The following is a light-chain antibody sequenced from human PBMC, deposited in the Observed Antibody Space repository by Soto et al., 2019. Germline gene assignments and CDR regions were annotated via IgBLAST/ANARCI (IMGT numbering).Light chain of an antibody. J-gene: IGLJ2*01. CDR3: AAWDDSLNVV. CDR2: SNN. V-gene: IGLV1-44*01. CDR1: SSNIGSNT. Sequence: QSVLTQPLSASGTPGQRVTISCSGSSSNIGSNTVNWYQQLPGTAPKLLIYSNNQRPSGVPDRFSGSKSGTSASLAISGLQSEDEADYYCAAWDDSLNVVFGGGTKVTVL.